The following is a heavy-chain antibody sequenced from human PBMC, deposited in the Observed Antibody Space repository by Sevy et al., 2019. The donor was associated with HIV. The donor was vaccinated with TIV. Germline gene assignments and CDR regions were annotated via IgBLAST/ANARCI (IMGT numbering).Heavy chain of an antibody. J-gene: IGHJ4*02. V-gene: IGHV3-49*03. D-gene: IGHD3-10*02. CDR1: GFTFGDYA. CDR3: TRGRYTYVPFDY. Sequence: GGSLRLSCTASGFTFGDYAMNWFRQAPGTGLEWVGFIRTKAYGGTTEYAASVKGRFTISRDDSKSIAYLQMNSLKTEDTAVYYCTRGRYTYVPFDYWGQGTLVTVSS. CDR2: IRTKAYGGTT.